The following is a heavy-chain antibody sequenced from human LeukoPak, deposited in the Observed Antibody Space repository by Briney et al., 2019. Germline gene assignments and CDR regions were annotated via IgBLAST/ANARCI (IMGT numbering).Heavy chain of an antibody. Sequence: GGSLRLSCAASGFTFNDYAMHWVRQAPGKGLEWVSGISWNSGSIGYADSVKGRFTISRDNAKYSLYLEMNSLRAEDTALYYCAKACSSRSCYGDYYYGMDVWGQGTTVTVSS. V-gene: IGHV3-9*01. J-gene: IGHJ6*02. CDR2: ISWNSGSI. CDR1: GFTFNDYA. D-gene: IGHD2-2*01. CDR3: AKACSSRSCYGDYYYGMDV.